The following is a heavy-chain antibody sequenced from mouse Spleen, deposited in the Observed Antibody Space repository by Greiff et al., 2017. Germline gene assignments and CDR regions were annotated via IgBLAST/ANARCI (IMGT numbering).Heavy chain of an antibody. V-gene: IGHV1-80*01. CDR2: IYPGDGDT. CDR1: GYAFSSYW. Sequence: QVQLQQSGAELVKPGASVKISCKASGYAFSSYWMNWVKQRPGKGLEWIGQIYPGDGDTNYNGKFKGKATLTADKSSSTAYMQLSSLTSEDSAVYFCARRVHYWYFDVWGAGTTVTVSS. CDR3: ARRVHYWYFDV. J-gene: IGHJ1*01.